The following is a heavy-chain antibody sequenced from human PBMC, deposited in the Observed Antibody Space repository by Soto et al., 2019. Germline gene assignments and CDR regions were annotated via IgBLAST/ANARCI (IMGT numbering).Heavy chain of an antibody. J-gene: IGHJ4*02. CDR2: MYHSGST. D-gene: IGHD2-2*01. Sequence: PLQILSLTCAVSGGSIISGGYSWSWIRQPPGKGLEWIGYMYHSGSTYYNPSLKSRVTISIDRSKNQFSLKLSSVTAADTAVYYYARVPDYWGQGILVTVSS. CDR3: ARVPDY. V-gene: IGHV4-30-2*01. CDR1: GGSIISGGYS.